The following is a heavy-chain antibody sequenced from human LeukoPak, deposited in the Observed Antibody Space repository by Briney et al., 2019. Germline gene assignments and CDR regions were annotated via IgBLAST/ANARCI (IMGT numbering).Heavy chain of an antibody. CDR1: GYSFTSYW. Sequence: GESLKISCKGSGYSFTSYWIGWVRQMPGKGLEWMGIIYPGDSDTRYSPSFQGQVTISADKSISTAYLQWSSLKASDTAMYYCARFEYRRSVFSYYYYGMDVWGQGTTVTVSS. J-gene: IGHJ6*02. CDR3: ARFEYRRSVFSYYYYGMDV. V-gene: IGHV5-51*01. CDR2: IYPGDSDT. D-gene: IGHD5/OR15-5a*01.